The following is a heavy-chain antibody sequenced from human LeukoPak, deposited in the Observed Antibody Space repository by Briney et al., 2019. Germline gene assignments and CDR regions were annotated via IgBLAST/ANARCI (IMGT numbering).Heavy chain of an antibody. J-gene: IGHJ4*02. CDR1: GFTFSSYW. CDR3: AKDHAVTYAYDY. V-gene: IGHV3-30*02. CDR2: IRYDGSNK. D-gene: IGHD4-17*01. Sequence: GGSLRLSCAASGFTFSSYWMSWVRQAPGKGLDWVAFIRYDGSNKYYADSVKGRFTISRDNSKNTLYLQMNSLRAEDTAVYYCAKDHAVTYAYDYWGQGTLVTVSS.